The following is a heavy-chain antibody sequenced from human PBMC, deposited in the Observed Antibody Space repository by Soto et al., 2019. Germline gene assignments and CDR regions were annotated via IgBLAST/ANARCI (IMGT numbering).Heavy chain of an antibody. CDR2: IFSRGTP. D-gene: IGHD4-17*01. J-gene: IGHJ5*02. CDR3: AKRFGDYVGWFDP. Sequence: QVQLQESGPGLVKPSETLSLTCTVSGVSITDYHWSWIRQSPGRGLEWIGYIFSRGTPNYNPSLKSRVTISVDTSRNQFSLKLNSLTAADTAMYFWAKRFGDYVGWFDPWGQGDLVIVSS. V-gene: IGHV4-59*01. CDR1: GVSITDYH.